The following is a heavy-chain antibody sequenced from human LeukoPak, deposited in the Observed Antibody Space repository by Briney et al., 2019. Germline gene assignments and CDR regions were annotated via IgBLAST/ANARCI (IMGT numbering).Heavy chain of an antibody. CDR3: ARCYGSGSYYRFDP. J-gene: IGHJ5*02. CDR1: GYTFTSYG. CDR2: ISAYNGNT. V-gene: IGHV1-18*01. Sequence: ASVKVSCKASGYTFTSYGISWVRQAPGQGLEWMGWISAYNGNTNYEQKLQGRVTMTTDTSTSTAYMELRSLRSDDTAVYYCARCYGSGSYYRFDPWGQGTLVTVSS. D-gene: IGHD3-10*01.